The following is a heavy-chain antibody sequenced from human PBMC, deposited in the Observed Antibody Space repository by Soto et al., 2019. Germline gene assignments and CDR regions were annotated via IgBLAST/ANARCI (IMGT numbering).Heavy chain of an antibody. Sequence: RLSCAASGFTFSTYVMHWVRQAPGKGLEWVAVISYDGSKKYYADSVTGRFTISRDNSKSTLYLQMNSLRSEDTAIYFCAKDPAHDDFWSGYGMDVWGQGTTVTVSS. CDR3: AKDPAHDDFWSGYGMDV. J-gene: IGHJ6*02. CDR1: GFTFSTYV. V-gene: IGHV3-30*18. CDR2: ISYDGSKK. D-gene: IGHD3-3*01.